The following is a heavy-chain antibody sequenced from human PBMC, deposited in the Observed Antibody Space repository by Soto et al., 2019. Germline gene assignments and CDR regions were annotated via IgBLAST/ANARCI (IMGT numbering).Heavy chain of an antibody. J-gene: IGHJ6*03. CDR3: ARDQSSSWSYYYYYYMDV. CDR2: ISAYNGNT. CDR1: GYTFTSYG. Sequence: QVPLVQSGAEVKKPGASVKVSCKASGYTFTSYGISWVRQAPGQGLEWMGWISAYNGNTNYAQKLQGRVTMTTDTSTSTADMELRSLRSDDTAVYYCARDQSSSWSYYYYYYMDVWGKGTTVTVSS. D-gene: IGHD6-13*01. V-gene: IGHV1-18*01.